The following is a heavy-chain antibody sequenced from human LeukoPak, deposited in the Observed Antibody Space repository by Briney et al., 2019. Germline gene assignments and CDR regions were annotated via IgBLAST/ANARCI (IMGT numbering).Heavy chain of an antibody. CDR3: ARETVVVPAALDY. D-gene: IGHD2-2*01. Sequence: SQTLSLTCTVSGGSISSGDYYWSWIRQPPGKGLEWIGYIYYSGSTYYSPSLKSRVTISVDTSKNQFSLKLSSVTAADTAVYYCARETVVVPAALDYWGQGTLVTVSS. J-gene: IGHJ4*02. CDR1: GGSISSGDYY. V-gene: IGHV4-30-4*08. CDR2: IYYSGST.